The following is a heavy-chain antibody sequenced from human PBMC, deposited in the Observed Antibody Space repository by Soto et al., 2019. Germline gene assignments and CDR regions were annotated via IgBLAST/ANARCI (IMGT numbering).Heavy chain of an antibody. CDR2: MNPNSGNT. J-gene: IGHJ4*02. CDR1: GYTFTSYD. V-gene: IGHV1-8*01. D-gene: IGHD1-1*01. Sequence: GGPVKVSCKASGYTFTSYDINWVRQATGQGLECMGWMNPNSGNTGYAQKFQGRVTMTRNTSISTAYMELSSLRSEDTAVYYCARVHTLERRPGAGYWGQGTLVTVYS. CDR3: ARVHTLERRPGAGY.